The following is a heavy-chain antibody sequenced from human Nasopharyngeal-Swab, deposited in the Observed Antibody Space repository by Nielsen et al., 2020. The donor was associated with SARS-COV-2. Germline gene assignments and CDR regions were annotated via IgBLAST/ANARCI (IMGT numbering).Heavy chain of an antibody. CDR3: ARDLQDYGMDV. CDR1: GFTVSNNY. CDR2: IYSGGST. V-gene: IGHV3-53*04. D-gene: IGHD4-11*01. Sequence: GESLKISCAGSGFTVSNNYMSWVRQAPGKGLEWVSVIYSGGSTYYADSVKGRFTISRHNSENTLYLQMDSLRAEDTAVYYCARDLQDYGMDVWGQGTTVTVSS. J-gene: IGHJ6*02.